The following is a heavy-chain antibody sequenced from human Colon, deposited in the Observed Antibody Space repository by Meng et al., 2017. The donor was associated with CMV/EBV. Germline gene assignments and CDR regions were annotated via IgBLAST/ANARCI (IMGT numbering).Heavy chain of an antibody. CDR1: GFSFDDYT. CDR2: ISKDGDST. V-gene: IGHV3-43*01. J-gene: IGHJ4*02. Sequence: GESLKISCVGSGFSFDDYTMQWVRQRPGKGLEWVALISKDGDSTYYGDSVRGRFTIFRDNTNNSLHLQMTNLRSDDTAVYYCAKDRVKSQMLFPNDWGQGTLVTVSS. CDR3: AKDRVKSQMLFPND. D-gene: IGHD3-10*01.